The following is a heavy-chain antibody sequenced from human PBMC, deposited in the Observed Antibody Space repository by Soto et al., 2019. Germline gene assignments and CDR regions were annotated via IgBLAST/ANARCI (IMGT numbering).Heavy chain of an antibody. Sequence: GSVKVSCKASGYTFTSYGISWVRQAPGQGLEWMGWISAYNGNTNYAQKLQGRVTMTTDTSTSTAHMELRSLRSDDTAVYYCARDRYCSVGSCYPYYYYYMDVWGKGTTVTVSS. J-gene: IGHJ6*03. CDR1: GYTFTSYG. V-gene: IGHV1-18*01. CDR2: ISAYNGNT. D-gene: IGHD2-15*01. CDR3: ARDRYCSVGSCYPYYYYYMDV.